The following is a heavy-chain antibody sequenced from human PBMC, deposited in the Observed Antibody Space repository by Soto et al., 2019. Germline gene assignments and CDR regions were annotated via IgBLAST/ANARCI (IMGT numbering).Heavy chain of an antibody. Sequence: GGSLRLSCAASGFIFSNYGMHWVRQAPGKGLERVAVTSYDGSNKYYEDSVKGRFTISRDNSKNTVYLQMNSLRAEDTAVYYCAKARTYYDFWSGYFDYWGQGIQVTVSS. CDR2: TSYDGSNK. D-gene: IGHD3-3*01. CDR3: AKARTYYDFWSGYFDY. J-gene: IGHJ4*02. V-gene: IGHV3-30*18. CDR1: GFIFSNYG.